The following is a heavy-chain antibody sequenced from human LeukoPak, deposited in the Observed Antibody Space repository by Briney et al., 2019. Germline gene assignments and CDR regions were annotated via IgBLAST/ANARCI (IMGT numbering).Heavy chain of an antibody. V-gene: IGHV1-18*01. CDR2: ISAYNGNT. D-gene: IGHD3-22*01. CDR1: GYTFTSYG. Sequence: ASVKVSCKASGYTFTSYGISWVRQAPGQGLEWMGWISAYNGNTNYAQKLQGRVTMTTDTSTSTAYMELRSLRSDDTAVYYCARNGYDSGVGSYYYYGMDVWGQGTTVTVSS. CDR3: ARNGYDSGVGSYYYYGMDV. J-gene: IGHJ6*02.